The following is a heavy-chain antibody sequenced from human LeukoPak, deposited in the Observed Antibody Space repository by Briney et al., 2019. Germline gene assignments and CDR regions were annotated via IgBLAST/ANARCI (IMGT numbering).Heavy chain of an antibody. CDR3: ASLLPPYYYYGMDV. V-gene: IGHV4-34*01. D-gene: IGHD2-15*01. CDR2: INHSGST. CDR1: GGSFSGYY. Sequence: SETLSLTCAVYGGSFSGYYWSWIRQPPGKGLEWIGEINHSGSTNYNPSLKSRVTISVDTSKNQFSLKLSSVTAADTAVYYRASLLPPYYYYGMDVWGQGTTVTVSS. J-gene: IGHJ6*02.